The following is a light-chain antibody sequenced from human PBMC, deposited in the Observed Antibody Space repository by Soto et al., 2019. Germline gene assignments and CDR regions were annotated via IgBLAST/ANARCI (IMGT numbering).Light chain of an antibody. V-gene: IGKV3-15*01. CDR3: QQSFSSPPWT. CDR1: QSISSN. J-gene: IGKJ1*01. CDR2: GAS. Sequence: DILMTQSPATLSLSPGEISTLSCRSSQSISSNLAWYQQKPGQAPRLLIYGASIRATGVPARFSGGGSGTDFTLTISRLEPEDFATYYCQQSFSSPPWTFGQGNKVDIK.